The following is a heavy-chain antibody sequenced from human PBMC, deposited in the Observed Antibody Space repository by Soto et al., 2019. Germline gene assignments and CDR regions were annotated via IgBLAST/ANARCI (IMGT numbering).Heavy chain of an antibody. D-gene: IGHD5-18*01. Sequence: QITLKESGPTLVKPTQTLTLTCTFSGFSLSTRAVGVGWIRQPPGKALEWLTLIYWNDDKRYSPSLKSRLTITKDTSKNQVVLTVTNMDPVDTATYYCAHSPYSYGLYYFDYWGQGTLVTVSS. J-gene: IGHJ4*02. CDR2: IYWNDDK. CDR3: AHSPYSYGLYYFDY. CDR1: GFSLSTRAVG. V-gene: IGHV2-5*01.